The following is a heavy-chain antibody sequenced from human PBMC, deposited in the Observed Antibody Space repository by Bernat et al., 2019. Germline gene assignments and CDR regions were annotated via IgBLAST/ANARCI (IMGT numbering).Heavy chain of an antibody. CDR1: GFTFSSYS. V-gene: IGHV3-48*01. Sequence: EVQLVESGGGLVQPGGSLRLSCAASGFTFSSYSMNWVRQAPGKGLEWVSYISSSSSTIYYADSVMGRFTISRDNAKNSLYLQMNSLRAEDTAVYYCAREGRWLPNWGDAFDIWGQGTMVTVSS. D-gene: IGHD5-24*01. J-gene: IGHJ3*02. CDR2: ISSSSSTI. CDR3: AREGRWLPNWGDAFDI.